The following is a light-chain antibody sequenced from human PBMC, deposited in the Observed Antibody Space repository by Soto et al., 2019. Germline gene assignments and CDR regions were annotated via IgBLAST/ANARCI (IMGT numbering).Light chain of an antibody. V-gene: IGLV2-8*01. J-gene: IGLJ2*01. CDR3: SSYAGSNNLL. Sequence: QSALTQPPSASGSPGQSVAISCTGTNSDIGNYNFVSWYQQHPGKAPKLMIYEVNKRPSGVPDRFSGSKSGNTASLTVSGLKPEDEADYYCSSYAGSNNLLFGGGTKVTVL. CDR1: NSDIGNYNF. CDR2: EVN.